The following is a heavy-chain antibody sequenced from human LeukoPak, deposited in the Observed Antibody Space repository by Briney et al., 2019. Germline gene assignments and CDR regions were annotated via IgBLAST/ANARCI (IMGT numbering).Heavy chain of an antibody. CDR3: ARGTYSSGWYVGGWGGDYYYYGMDV. Sequence: GASVKVSCKASGYTFTSYDINWVRQATGQGLEWMGWMNPNSGNTGYAQKFQGRVTITRNTSISTAYMELSSLRSEDTAVYYCARGTYSSGWYVGGWGGDYYYYGMDVWGQGTTVTVSS. CDR1: GYTFTSYD. CDR2: MNPNSGNT. D-gene: IGHD6-19*01. V-gene: IGHV1-8*01. J-gene: IGHJ6*02.